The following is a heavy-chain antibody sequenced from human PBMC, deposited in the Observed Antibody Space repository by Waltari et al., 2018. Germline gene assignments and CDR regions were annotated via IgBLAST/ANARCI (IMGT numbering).Heavy chain of an antibody. V-gene: IGHV3-9*01. CDR3: AKDKGIAVAGTDFDY. D-gene: IGHD6-19*01. Sequence: EVQLVESGGGLVQPGRSLRLSCAASGFTFDDYAMHWVRQAPGKGLEWVSGISWNSGSIGYADSVKGRFTISRDNAKNSLYLQMNSLRAEDTALYYCAKDKGIAVAGTDFDYWGQGTLVTVSS. CDR2: ISWNSGSI. J-gene: IGHJ4*02. CDR1: GFTFDDYA.